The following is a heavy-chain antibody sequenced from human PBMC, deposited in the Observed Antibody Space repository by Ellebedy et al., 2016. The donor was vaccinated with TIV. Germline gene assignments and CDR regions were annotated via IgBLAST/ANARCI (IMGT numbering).Heavy chain of an antibody. CDR2: INHSGST. CDR3: ASSFSYYYDSSGYYYEDYFDY. Sequence: SETLSLXCAVYGGSFSGYYWSWIRQPPGKGLEWIGEINHSGSTNYNPSLKSRVTISVDTSKNQFSLKLSSVTAADTAVYYCASSFSYYYDSSGYYYEDYFDYWGQGTLVTVSS. J-gene: IGHJ4*02. D-gene: IGHD3-22*01. CDR1: GGSFSGYY. V-gene: IGHV4-34*01.